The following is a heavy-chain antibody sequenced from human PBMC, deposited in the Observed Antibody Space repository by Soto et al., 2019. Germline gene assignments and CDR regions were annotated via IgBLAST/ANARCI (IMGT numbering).Heavy chain of an antibody. J-gene: IGHJ5*02. D-gene: IGHD2-2*01. CDR1: GGSFSGYY. CDR2: INHSGST. V-gene: IGHV4-34*01. Sequence: QVQLQQWGAGLLKPSETLSLTCAVYGGSFSGYYWSWIRQPPGKGLEWIGEINHSGSTNYNPSLKSRGTISVDTSKNQFSLKLSAVTAADTAVYYCERGRIEQPSASFPALFDPWGQGTLVTVSS. CDR3: ERGRIEQPSASFPALFDP.